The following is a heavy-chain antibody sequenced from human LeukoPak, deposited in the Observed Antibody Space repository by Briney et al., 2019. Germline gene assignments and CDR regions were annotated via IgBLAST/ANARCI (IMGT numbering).Heavy chain of an antibody. CDR2: INPNSGGT. V-gene: IGHV1-2*02. CDR1: GYTFTGYY. J-gene: IGHJ4*02. D-gene: IGHD1-26*01. Sequence: ASVKVSFKASGYTFTGYYMHWVRQAPGQGLEWMGWINPNSGGTNYAQKFQGRVTMTRDTSISTAYMELSRLTPDDTAMYYCANLPLNSGVDYWGQGTLVTVSS. CDR3: ANLPLNSGVDY.